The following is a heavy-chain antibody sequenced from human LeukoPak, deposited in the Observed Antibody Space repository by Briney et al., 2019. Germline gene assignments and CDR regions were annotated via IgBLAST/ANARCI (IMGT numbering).Heavy chain of an antibody. D-gene: IGHD3-22*01. CDR1: GYILTELS. Sequence: ASVKVSCKVSGYILTELSMHWVRQAPGKGLEWMGGFDVVDGETINAQKFQGRITMTEDTSTDTAYMERSSLRSEDTDVYYCATHSSGYYYVNPLWQHWGQGTLVTVSS. CDR3: ATHSSGYYYVNPLWQH. V-gene: IGHV1-24*01. J-gene: IGHJ1*01. CDR2: FDVVDGET.